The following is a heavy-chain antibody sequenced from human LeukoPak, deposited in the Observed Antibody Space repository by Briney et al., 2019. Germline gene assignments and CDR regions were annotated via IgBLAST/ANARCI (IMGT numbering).Heavy chain of an antibody. CDR3: VRENYFDY. CDR1: GGSFSGYY. CDR2: IYYSGST. Sequence: SETLSLTCAVYGGSFSGYYWGWIRQHPGKGLEYIGYIYYSGSTYYNPSLKSRVTISVDTSKNQFSLKLSSVTAADTAVYYCVRENYFDYWGQGTLVTVSS. V-gene: IGHV4-31*11. J-gene: IGHJ4*02.